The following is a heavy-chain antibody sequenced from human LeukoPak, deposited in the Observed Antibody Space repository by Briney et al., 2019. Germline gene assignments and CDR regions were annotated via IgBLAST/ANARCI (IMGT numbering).Heavy chain of an antibody. Sequence: GGSLRLSCAASGFTFSSYAMSWVRQAPGKGLEWVSAISGSGGSTYYADSVKGRFTISRDNSKNTLYLQMNSLRAEDTAVYYCANLYGDYGSDYYFDYWGQGTLVTVSS. CDR1: GFTFSSYA. V-gene: IGHV3-23*01. D-gene: IGHD4-17*01. CDR3: ANLYGDYGSDYYFDY. J-gene: IGHJ4*02. CDR2: ISGSGGST.